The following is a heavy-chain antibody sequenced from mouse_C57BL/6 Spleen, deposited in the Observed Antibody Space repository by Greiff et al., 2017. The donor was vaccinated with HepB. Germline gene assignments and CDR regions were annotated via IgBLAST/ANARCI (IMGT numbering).Heavy chain of an antibody. CDR2: IYPRSGNT. V-gene: IGHV1-81*01. CDR3: ARGTKGYFDY. J-gene: IGHJ2*01. CDR1: GYTFTSYG. D-gene: IGHD1-3*01. Sequence: VKVVESGAELARPGASVKLSCKASGYTFTSYGISWVKQRTGQGLEWIGEIYPRSGNTYYNEKFKGKATLTADKSSSTAYMELRSLTSEDSAVYFCARGTKGYFDYWGQGTTLTVSS.